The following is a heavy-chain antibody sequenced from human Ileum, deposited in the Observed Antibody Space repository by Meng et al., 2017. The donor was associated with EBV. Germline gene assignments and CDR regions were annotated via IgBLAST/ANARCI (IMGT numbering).Heavy chain of an antibody. V-gene: IGHV4-28*01. J-gene: IGHJ4*02. CDR2: IYYSGST. Sequence: QGRLQESGPGLVKPPDTLSPTCAVSGYSISSTNWGGWIRQPPGKGLEWIGYIYYSGSTSYNPSLKSRVTMSVDTSKNQFSLNLNSVTAVDTAVYYCARNVPGTSAYYDWGQGTLVTVSS. CDR1: GYSISSTNW. CDR3: ARNVPGTSAYYD. D-gene: IGHD3-22*01.